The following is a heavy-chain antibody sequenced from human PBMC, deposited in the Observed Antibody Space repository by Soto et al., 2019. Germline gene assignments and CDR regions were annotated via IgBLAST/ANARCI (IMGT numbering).Heavy chain of an antibody. V-gene: IGHV4-38-2*01. D-gene: IGHD6-13*01. Sequence: LSLTCAVSGYSISSAYYWGWIRQPPGKGLEWIGSIYHSGSTYYNPSLKSRVTISVDTSKNQFSLKLSSVTAADTAVYYCARVGAGQQLVPYFDYWGQGNLVTVSS. CDR3: ARVGAGQQLVPYFDY. CDR1: GYSISSAYY. J-gene: IGHJ4*02. CDR2: IYHSGST.